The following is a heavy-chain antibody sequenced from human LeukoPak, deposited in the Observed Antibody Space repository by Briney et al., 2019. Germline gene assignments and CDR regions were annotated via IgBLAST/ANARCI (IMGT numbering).Heavy chain of an antibody. V-gene: IGHV3-21*01. Sequence: KAGGSLRLSCAASGFTFSSYSMNWVRQAPGKGLEWVSSISSSSSNIYYADSVKGRFTISRDNAKNSLYLQMNSLRAEDTAVYYCARDPPTYYYGSGSYYNVGYYFDYWGQGTLVTVSS. J-gene: IGHJ4*02. CDR3: ARDPPTYYYGSGSYYNVGYYFDY. CDR2: ISSSSSNI. CDR1: GFTFSSYS. D-gene: IGHD3-10*01.